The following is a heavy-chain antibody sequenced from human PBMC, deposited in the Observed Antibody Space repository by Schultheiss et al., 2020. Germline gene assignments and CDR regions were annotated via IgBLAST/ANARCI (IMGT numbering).Heavy chain of an antibody. V-gene: IGHV4-34*01. CDR3: ARAGSGWSARYFQH. CDR2: INHSGST. CDR1: GIAITSHY. D-gene: IGHD6-19*01. J-gene: IGHJ1*01. Sequence: SETLSLTCSVSGIAITSHYWSWVRQPPGKGLEWIGEINHSGSTNYNPSLKSRVTISLDTSKNHFSLNLNSVTAADTAVYYCARAGSGWSARYFQHWGQGTLVTVSS.